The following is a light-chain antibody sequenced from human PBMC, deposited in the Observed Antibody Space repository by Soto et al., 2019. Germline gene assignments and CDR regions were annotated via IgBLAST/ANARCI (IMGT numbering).Light chain of an antibody. Sequence: DIQLTQSPSFLSASVGDRVTITFRASQGISSYLAWYQQQPGKAPKLMIYAASTLQIGVPSRFSGGGSGTDFTLTLSSLQPEDVATYYCQKYNSAPLTFGGGTKVDIK. CDR2: AAS. CDR3: QKYNSAPLT. V-gene: IGKV1-9*01. J-gene: IGKJ4*01. CDR1: QGISSY.